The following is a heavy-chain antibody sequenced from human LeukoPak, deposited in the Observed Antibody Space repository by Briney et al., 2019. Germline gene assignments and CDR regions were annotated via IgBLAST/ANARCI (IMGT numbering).Heavy chain of an antibody. CDR1: GYTFTSYG. J-gene: IGHJ4*02. Sequence: ASVKVSCKASGYTFTSYGISWVRQAPGQGLGWMGWISTYNGNTNYAQKLQGRVTMTTDTSTTTAYMELRSLRSDDTAVYYCARDLDGSGSCYYWGQGTLVTVSS. D-gene: IGHD3-10*01. CDR2: ISTYNGNT. V-gene: IGHV1-18*01. CDR3: ARDLDGSGSCYY.